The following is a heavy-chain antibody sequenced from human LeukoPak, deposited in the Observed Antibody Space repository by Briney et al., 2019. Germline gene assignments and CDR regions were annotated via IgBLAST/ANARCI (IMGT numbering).Heavy chain of an antibody. J-gene: IGHJ5*02. CDR2: MNPNSGNT. V-gene: IGHV1-8*01. CDR1: GYTFTSYD. Sequence: ASVKVSCKASGYTFTSYDINWVRQATGQGLEWMGWMNPNSGNTGYAQKFQGRVTMTRNTSISTAYMELSSLRSEDTAVYYCARRRGIAAARYNWFDPWGQGTLVTVSS. D-gene: IGHD6-13*01. CDR3: ARRRGIAAARYNWFDP.